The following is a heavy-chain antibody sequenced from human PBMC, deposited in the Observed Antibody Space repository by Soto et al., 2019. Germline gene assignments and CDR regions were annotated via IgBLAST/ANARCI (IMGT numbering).Heavy chain of an antibody. J-gene: IGHJ6*02. CDR1: GFTFSDYT. CDR2: ISSSSSTI. CDR3: ARDCGYSGPSAIYYYGMDV. V-gene: IGHV3-48*01. D-gene: IGHD5-12*01. Sequence: PGGSLRLSCVASGFTFSDYTMIWVRQAPGKGLEWVSYISSSSSTIYYADSVKGRFTISRDNAKNALFLQMSSLRAEDTAVYYCARDCGYSGPSAIYYYGMDVWGQGTTVTVSS.